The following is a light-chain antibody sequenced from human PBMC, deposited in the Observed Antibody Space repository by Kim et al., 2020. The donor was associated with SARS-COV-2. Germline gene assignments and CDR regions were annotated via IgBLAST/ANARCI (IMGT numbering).Light chain of an antibody. CDR1: QSVNSN. CDR3: QQYDRWPPYT. J-gene: IGKJ2*01. CDR2: GAF. Sequence: EIVMTQSPGTLSVSPGERATLSCRASQSVNSNLAWYQQKPGQAPRLLIYGAFTRATGIPARFSGSGSGTEFTLTISSLQSEDFAVYYCQQYDRWPPYTFAQGTKLEI. V-gene: IGKV3-15*01.